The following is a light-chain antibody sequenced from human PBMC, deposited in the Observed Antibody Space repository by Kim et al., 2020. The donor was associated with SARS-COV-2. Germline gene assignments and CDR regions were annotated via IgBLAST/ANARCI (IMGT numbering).Light chain of an antibody. V-gene: IGKV3-15*01. CDR3: QQYNNWRT. CDR2: GAS. Sequence: SPAERTTIYCRASQSVSSNLAWYQHKPGQAPRLLIYGASTRATGIPARFSGSGSGTEFTLTISSLQSEDFAVYYCQQYNNWRTFGQGTKVDIK. J-gene: IGKJ1*01. CDR1: QSVSSN.